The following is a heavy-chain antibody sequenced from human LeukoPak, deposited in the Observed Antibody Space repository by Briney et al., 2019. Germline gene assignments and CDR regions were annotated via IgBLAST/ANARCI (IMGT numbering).Heavy chain of an antibody. CDR3: ARGGGYSYGLDY. Sequence: ASVKVSCKASGYTFTGYYMHWVRQAPGQGLEWMGRINPNSGGTSYAQKLQGRVTMTTDTSTSTAYMELRSLRSDDTAVYYCARGGGYSYGLDYWGQGTLVTVSS. J-gene: IGHJ4*02. CDR2: INPNSGGT. CDR1: GYTFTGYY. V-gene: IGHV1-2*06. D-gene: IGHD5-18*01.